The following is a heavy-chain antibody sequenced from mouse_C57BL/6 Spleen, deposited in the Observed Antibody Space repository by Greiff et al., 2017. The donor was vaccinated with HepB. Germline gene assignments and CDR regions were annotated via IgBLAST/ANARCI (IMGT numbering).Heavy chain of an antibody. J-gene: IGHJ1*03. Sequence: EVKLMESGGGLVKPGGSLKLSCAASGFTFSSYAMSWVRQTPEKRLEWVATISDGGSYTYYPDNVKGRFTISRDNAKNNLYLQMSHLKSEDTAMYYCARESPYYGSSYEYFDVWGTGTTVTVSS. V-gene: IGHV5-4*01. D-gene: IGHD1-1*01. CDR1: GFTFSSYA. CDR3: ARESPYYGSSYEYFDV. CDR2: ISDGGSYT.